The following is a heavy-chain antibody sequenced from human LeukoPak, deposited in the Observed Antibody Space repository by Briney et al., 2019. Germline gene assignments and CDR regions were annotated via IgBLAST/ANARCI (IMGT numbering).Heavy chain of an antibody. CDR1: GFTFSSYW. CDR2: IKQDGSEK. D-gene: IGHD6-13*01. J-gene: IGHJ4*02. CDR3: ARDLPPVAAAGPFDY. V-gene: IGHV3-7*01. Sequence: AGGSLRLSCAASGFTFSSYWMSWVRQAPGKGLEWVANIKQDGSEKYYVDSVKGRFTISRDNAKNSLYLQMNSLRADDTAVYYCARDLPPVAAAGPFDYWGQGTLVNGSS.